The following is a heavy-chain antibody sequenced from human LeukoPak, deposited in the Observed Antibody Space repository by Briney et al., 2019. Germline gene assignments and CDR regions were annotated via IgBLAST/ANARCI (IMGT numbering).Heavy chain of an antibody. J-gene: IGHJ4*02. CDR1: GFTFSNYW. CDR3: ARGRDTYDY. Sequence: GGSLRLSCAASGFTFSNYWMSWVRQAPGKGLEWVANIMQDGSERYYVDSVKGRFTISRDNAKNSLYLQMNSLRAEDTAVYYCARGRDTYDYWGQGTLVTVSS. V-gene: IGHV3-7*04. CDR2: IMQDGSER. D-gene: IGHD5-18*01.